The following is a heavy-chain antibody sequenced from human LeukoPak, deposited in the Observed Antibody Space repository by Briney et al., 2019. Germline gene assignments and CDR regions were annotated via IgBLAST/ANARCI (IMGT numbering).Heavy chain of an antibody. J-gene: IGHJ4*01. CDR3: ARGQLGGDY. V-gene: IGHV1-2*02. Sequence: ASVPESCLSSGYTFTGYYMHWVRQAPGQEVAWMGWINHNSGGTNYARKFQDRVTMTRDTSISTAYMELSRLRADDTAVYYCARGQLGGDYWGQGTPVTVSS. CDR2: INHNSGGT. D-gene: IGHD6-13*01. CDR1: GYTFTGYY.